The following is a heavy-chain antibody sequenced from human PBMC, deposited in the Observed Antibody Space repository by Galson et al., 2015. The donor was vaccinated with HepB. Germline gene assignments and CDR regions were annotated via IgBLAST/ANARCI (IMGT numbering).Heavy chain of an antibody. CDR2: INAGTGNT. V-gene: IGHV1-3*01. CDR3: ARDITDNRYCSGIACYFDF. J-gene: IGHJ4*02. D-gene: IGHD2-15*01. CDR1: GYTSTNYV. Sequence: SVKVSCKASGYTSTNYVLQWVRQAPGERLEWMGWINAGTGNTKYSPKFQGRVAITRDTSASTVYMELSGLRFEDTAVYYCARDITDNRYCSGIACYFDFWGQGALVTVSS.